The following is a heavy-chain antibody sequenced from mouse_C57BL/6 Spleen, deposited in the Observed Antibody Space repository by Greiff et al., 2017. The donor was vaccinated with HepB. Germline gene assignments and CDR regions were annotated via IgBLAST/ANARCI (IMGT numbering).Heavy chain of an antibody. CDR2: IDPEDGET. CDR3: ALYDSIYAMDY. Sequence: EVQLQQSGAELVKPGASVKLSCTASGFNIKDYYMHWVKQRTEQGLEWIGRIDPEDGETKYDPKFQGKATITADTSSNTAYLQLSSLTSEDTAVYYCALYDSIYAMDYWGQGTSVTVSS. CDR1: GFNIKDYY. V-gene: IGHV14-2*01. J-gene: IGHJ4*01. D-gene: IGHD2-3*01.